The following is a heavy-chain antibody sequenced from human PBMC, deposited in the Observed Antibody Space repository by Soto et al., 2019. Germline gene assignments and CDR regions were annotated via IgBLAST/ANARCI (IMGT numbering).Heavy chain of an antibody. D-gene: IGHD3-9*01. V-gene: IGHV3-30-3*01. CDR3: ARPGSGYDVLTGRYFYYYHAMDV. Sequence: PGVSLRLSCAASGFIFNTYAMHWVRQAPGKGLEWVAVISYDGNNKNYADSMKGRFTIPRDDSTDTLHLQMNSLRVEDTAVYFCARPGSGYDVLTGRYFYYYHAMDVCCQGTTVAVSS. CDR2: ISYDGNNK. CDR1: GFIFNTYA. J-gene: IGHJ6*02.